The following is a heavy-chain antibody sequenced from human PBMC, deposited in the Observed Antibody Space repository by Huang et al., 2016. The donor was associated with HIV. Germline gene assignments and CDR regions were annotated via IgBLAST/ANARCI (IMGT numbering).Heavy chain of an antibody. CDR2: IKQDGSGK. CDR3: TRGPLGWLVHRYFYH. J-gene: IGHJ1*01. Sequence: EVQLVESGGGLVQPGGSLRVSCAASGFSISTYWMGWVRQTRGKGLEGVASIKQDGSGKDEVDAVKGRFNISRDNAKNSLYLQMNSLRAEDTAVYYCTRGPLGWLVHRYFYHWGQGTLVTVSS. V-gene: IGHV3-7*01. CDR1: GFSISTYW. D-gene: IGHD6-19*01.